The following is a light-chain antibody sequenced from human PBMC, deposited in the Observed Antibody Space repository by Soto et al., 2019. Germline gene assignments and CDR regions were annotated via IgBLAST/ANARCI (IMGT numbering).Light chain of an antibody. Sequence: QSVLTQPPSASGTPGQRVTISCSGSSSNIGSNYVYWYQQLPGTAPKLLIYRNNQRPSGVPNRFSGSKSGNTTSLTISGLQAEDEADYYCSSCSSGSTLNCVFGGGTKLTVL. J-gene: IGLJ2*01. CDR2: RNN. CDR3: SSCSSGSTLNCV. V-gene: IGLV1-47*01. CDR1: SSNIGSNY.